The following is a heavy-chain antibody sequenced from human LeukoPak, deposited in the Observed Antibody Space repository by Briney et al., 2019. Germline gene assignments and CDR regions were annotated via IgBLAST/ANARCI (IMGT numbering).Heavy chain of an antibody. V-gene: IGHV3-48*03. CDR2: ISSSGSTI. J-gene: IGHJ5*02. CDR3: ARDSALGFDP. Sequence: GGSLRLSCAASGFTFSSYEMNWVRQAPGKGLEWVSYISSSGSTIYYADSVKGRFTISRDNAKNSLYLQMNSLRAEDTAVYYCARDSALGFDPWGQGTLVTVSS. CDR1: GFTFSSYE.